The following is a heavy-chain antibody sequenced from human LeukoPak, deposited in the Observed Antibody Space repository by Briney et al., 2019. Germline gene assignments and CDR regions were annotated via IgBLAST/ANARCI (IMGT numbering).Heavy chain of an antibody. D-gene: IGHD3-22*01. CDR1: GFTFSDYG. CDR3: VRELPPVVQYYFDY. Sequence: GRSLRLSCAASGFTFSDYGMHRVRQAPGKGLEWVAVIWYDGSNKYYADSVKGRFTISRDNSRNTLYLQMNSLRAEDTAVYYCVRELPPVVQYYFDYWGPGTLVTVSS. J-gene: IGHJ4*02. V-gene: IGHV3-33*01. CDR2: IWYDGSNK.